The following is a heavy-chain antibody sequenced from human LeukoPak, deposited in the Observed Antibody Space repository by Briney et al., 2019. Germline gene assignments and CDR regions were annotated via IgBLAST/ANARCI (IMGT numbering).Heavy chain of an antibody. J-gene: IGHJ5*02. Sequence: PGGSLRLSCAASGFTFSSYSMNWVRQAPGKGLEWVSYISRSSSLIYYVDSVKGRFTISRDNAKNSLSLQMNNLREEDTAVYYCVRGRLNDDNWFDPWGQGTLVTVSS. D-gene: IGHD1-1*01. V-gene: IGHV3-48*02. CDR2: ISRSSSLI. CDR3: VRGRLNDDNWFDP. CDR1: GFTFSSYS.